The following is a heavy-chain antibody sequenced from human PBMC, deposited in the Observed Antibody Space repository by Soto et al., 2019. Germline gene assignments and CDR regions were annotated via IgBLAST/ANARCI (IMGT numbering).Heavy chain of an antibody. V-gene: IGHV1-69*02. Sequence: QVQLVQSGAEVKNPGSSVKVSCKASGGAFSSYTISWVRQAPGQGLEWMGRIIPILGIANYAQKFQGRVTITADKSTSTAYMELSSLRSEDTAVYYCARFSGGSMNYYGMDVWGQGTTVTVSS. J-gene: IGHJ6*02. D-gene: IGHD2-15*01. CDR2: IIPILGIA. CDR3: ARFSGGSMNYYGMDV. CDR1: GGAFSSYT.